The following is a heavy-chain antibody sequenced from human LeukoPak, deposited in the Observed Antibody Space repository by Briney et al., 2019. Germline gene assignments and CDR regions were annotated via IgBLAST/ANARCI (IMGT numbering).Heavy chain of an antibody. V-gene: IGHV3-7*03. CDR3: ARDGFGTGSN. Sequence: PGGSLRLSCAASGLTFSNYWMDWVRQAPGKGLEWVPNIKQGGSEKNYVDSVKGRFIISRDNAKNSLYLQMNTLRADDTAVYYCARDGFGTGSNWGQGTLVTVSS. CDR1: GLTFSNYW. J-gene: IGHJ4*02. D-gene: IGHD3-16*01. CDR2: IKQGGSEK.